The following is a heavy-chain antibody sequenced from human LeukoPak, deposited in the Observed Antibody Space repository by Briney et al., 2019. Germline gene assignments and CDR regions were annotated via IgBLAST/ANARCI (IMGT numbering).Heavy chain of an antibody. CDR3: ARESKSYDGSGFYHDY. J-gene: IGHJ4*02. V-gene: IGHV4-30-4*01. D-gene: IGHD3-22*01. CDR2: IYYSGST. CDR1: GGSISSGDYY. Sequence: SSQTLSLTCTVSGGSISSGDYYWSWIRQPPGKGLEWIGYIYYSGSTYYNPSLKSRVTISVDTSKNQFSLKLTSMTAADTAVYYCARESKSYDGSGFYHDYWGQGTLVAVSS.